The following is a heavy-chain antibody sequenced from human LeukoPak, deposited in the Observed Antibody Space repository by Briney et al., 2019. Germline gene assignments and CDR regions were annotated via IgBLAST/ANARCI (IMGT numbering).Heavy chain of an antibody. J-gene: IGHJ3*02. CDR2: INPNSGGT. CDR1: GYTFTGYY. Sequence: GASVKVSCKASGYTFTGYYMHWVRQAPGQGLEWMGWINPNSGGTNYAQKFQGRVTMTRDTSISTAYMELSRLRSDDTAVYYCARDFPYYDFWSGCSDIWGQGTMVTVSS. CDR3: ARDFPYYDFWSGCSDI. V-gene: IGHV1-2*02. D-gene: IGHD3-3*01.